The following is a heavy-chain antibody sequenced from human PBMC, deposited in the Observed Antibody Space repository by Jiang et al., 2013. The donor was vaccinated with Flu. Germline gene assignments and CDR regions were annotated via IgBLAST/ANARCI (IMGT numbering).Heavy chain of an antibody. Sequence: LLKPSETLSLTCAVYGGSFSGYYWSWIRQPPGKGLEWIGEINHSGSTNYNPSLKSRVTISVDTSKNQFSLKLSSVTAADTAVYYCARGFPFRGTNGGAPLWGYWGQGTLVTVSS. D-gene: IGHD2-8*01. CDR2: INHSGST. V-gene: IGHV4-34*01. CDR1: GGSFSGYY. J-gene: IGHJ4*02. CDR3: ARGFPFRGTNGGAPLWGY.